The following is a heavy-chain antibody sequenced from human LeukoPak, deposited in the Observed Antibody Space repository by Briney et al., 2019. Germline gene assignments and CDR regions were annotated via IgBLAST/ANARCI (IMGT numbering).Heavy chain of an antibody. CDR1: GFTFSSYS. CDR3: ARETYYYDSSGYYLGY. Sequence: GGSLRLSCAASGFTFSSYSMNWVRQAPGKGLEWVSYITTSGTTQYYADSVRGRFTISRDNAKDSVYLQMNSLRAEDTAVYYCARETYYYDSSGYYLGYWGQGTLVTVSS. J-gene: IGHJ4*02. V-gene: IGHV3-48*01. D-gene: IGHD3-22*01. CDR2: ITTSGTTQ.